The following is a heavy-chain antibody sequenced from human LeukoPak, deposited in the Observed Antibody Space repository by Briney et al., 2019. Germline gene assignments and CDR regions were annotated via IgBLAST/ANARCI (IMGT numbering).Heavy chain of an antibody. Sequence: ASVKVSCKASGYTFTSYGISWVRQAPGQGLEWMGWISAYNGNTNYAQKLQGRVTMTTDTSTSTAYMELRSLRSDDTAVYYCARNYYDSSGYYQIDAFDIWGQGTMVTVSS. CDR3: ARNYYDSSGYYQIDAFDI. V-gene: IGHV1-18*01. CDR2: ISAYNGNT. D-gene: IGHD3-22*01. CDR1: GYTFTSYG. J-gene: IGHJ3*02.